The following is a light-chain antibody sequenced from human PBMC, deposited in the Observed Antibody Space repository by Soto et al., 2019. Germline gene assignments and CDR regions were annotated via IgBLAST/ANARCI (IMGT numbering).Light chain of an antibody. V-gene: IGKV1-27*01. CDR1: QGISNF. CDR2: AAS. Sequence: DIQMTQSPSSLSASVGDRVTITCRASQGISNFLAWYQQKPGKVPKLLIYAASTLQSGVPSRFSGSGSGTDVTLTITSLQPEDVATYYCQKYNSAPWTFGQGTKVEIK. J-gene: IGKJ1*01. CDR3: QKYNSAPWT.